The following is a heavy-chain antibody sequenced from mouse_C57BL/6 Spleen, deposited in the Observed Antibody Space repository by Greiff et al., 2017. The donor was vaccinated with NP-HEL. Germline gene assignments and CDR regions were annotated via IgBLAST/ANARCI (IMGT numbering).Heavy chain of an antibody. CDR2: ISYDGSN. V-gene: IGHV3-6*01. Sequence: EVQLQQSGPGLVKPSQSLSLTCSVTGYSITSGYYWNWIRQFPGNKLEWMGYISYDGSNNYNPSLKNRISITRDTSKNQFFLKLNSVTTEDTATYYCARDSSGLYFDYWGKGTTLTVSS. CDR3: ARDSSGLYFDY. D-gene: IGHD3-2*02. CDR1: GYSITSGYY. J-gene: IGHJ2*01.